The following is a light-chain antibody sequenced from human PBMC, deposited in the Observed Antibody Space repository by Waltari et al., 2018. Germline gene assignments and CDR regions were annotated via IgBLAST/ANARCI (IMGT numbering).Light chain of an antibody. CDR3: QQSYSLYT. J-gene: IGKJ2*01. V-gene: IGKV1-39*01. Sequence: DIQMTQSPSSLSASVGDRVTITCRASQSISHYLNLYQQKPGKAPKILIYAASSLQSGVPSRFSGSGSGTDFTLTISSLQTEDFGTYYCQQSYSLYTFGQGTKLEIK. CDR2: AAS. CDR1: QSISHY.